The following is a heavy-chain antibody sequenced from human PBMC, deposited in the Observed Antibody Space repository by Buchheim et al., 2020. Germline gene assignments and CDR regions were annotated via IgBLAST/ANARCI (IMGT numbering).Heavy chain of an antibody. D-gene: IGHD5/OR15-5a*01. V-gene: IGHV3-23*01. CDR2: ISGSGGST. CDR3: ASCLVKYYYYYYGMDV. J-gene: IGHJ6*02. Sequence: EVQLLESGGGLVQPGGSLRLSCAASGITFSSYAMSWVRQVPGKGLEWVSAISGSGGSTYYADSVKGRFTISRDNSTNTLYLQMNSLRAEDTAVYYCASCLVKYYYYYYGMDVWGQGTT. CDR1: GITFSSYA.